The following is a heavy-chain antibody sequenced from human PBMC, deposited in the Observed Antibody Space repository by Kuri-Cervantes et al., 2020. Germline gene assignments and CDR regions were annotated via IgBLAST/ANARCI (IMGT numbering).Heavy chain of an antibody. J-gene: IGHJ3*02. CDR3: ARDPTVTTWWDAFDI. D-gene: IGHD4-17*01. Sequence: GESLKISCAASGFTVSSNYMSWVRQASGKGLEWVSVIYSGGSTYYADSVKGRFTISRDNSKNTLYLQMNSLRAEDTAVYYCARDPTVTTWWDAFDIWGQGTMVTVSS. CDR1: GFTVSSNY. V-gene: IGHV3-66*02. CDR2: IYSGGST.